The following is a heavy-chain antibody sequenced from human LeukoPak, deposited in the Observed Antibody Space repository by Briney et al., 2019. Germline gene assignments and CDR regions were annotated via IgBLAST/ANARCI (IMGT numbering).Heavy chain of an antibody. V-gene: IGHV4-34*01. CDR2: INHSGST. CDR3: ARDRXXXXXSCSXGDAFDI. D-gene: IGHD2-15*01. Sequence: SETLSLTCAVYGGSFSGYYWSWIRQPPGRGLEWIGEINHSGSTNYNPSLKSRVTISVDTSKNQFSLKLSSVTAADTAVYYCARDRXXXXXSCSXGDAFDIWGQGTMVXVS. CDR1: GGSFSGYY. J-gene: IGHJ3*02.